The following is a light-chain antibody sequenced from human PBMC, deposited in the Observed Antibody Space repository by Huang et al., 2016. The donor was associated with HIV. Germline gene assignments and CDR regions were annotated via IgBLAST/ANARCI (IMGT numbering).Light chain of an antibody. V-gene: IGKV3-15*01. CDR1: TNINTN. Sequence: EIVMTQSPGTLSVAPGERATLSCRASTNINTNLAWFQQKPGQAPRRLIYAASTRTADFPARFSGSGSRTEFTLTISSLQSEDIAVYYCQQYNDWPRSFGQGTKVEIK. CDR2: AAS. CDR3: QQYNDWPRS. J-gene: IGKJ1*01.